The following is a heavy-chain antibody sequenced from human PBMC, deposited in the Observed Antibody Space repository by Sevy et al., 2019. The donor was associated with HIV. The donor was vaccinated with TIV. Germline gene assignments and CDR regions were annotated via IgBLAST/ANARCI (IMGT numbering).Heavy chain of an antibody. J-gene: IGHJ6*02. CDR3: AKDREYQLLSYNYYYYGMDV. Sequence: GGSLRLSCAASGFTFSSYAMSWVRQAPGKGLEWVSAISGSGGSTYYADSVKGRFTISRDNSKNTLYLQMNSLRAEDTAVYYCAKDREYQLLSYNYYYYGMDVWGQGTTVTVSS. CDR1: GFTFSSYA. V-gene: IGHV3-23*01. CDR2: ISGSGGST. D-gene: IGHD2-2*01.